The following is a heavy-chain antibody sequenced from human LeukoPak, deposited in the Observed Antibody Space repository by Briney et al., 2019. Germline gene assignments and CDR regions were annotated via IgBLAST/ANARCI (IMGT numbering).Heavy chain of an antibody. D-gene: IGHD3-16*01. CDR1: RFSISSYA. CDR3: ATGPRGSY. CDR2: ISGSNGNT. V-gene: IGHV3-23*01. Sequence: GGSLRLYCAASRFSISSYAMICVRQAPGKGLVWGSTISGSNGNTSHADYVKGTFTSSTATAKNSLYLQINSLRAEAAALYSCATGPRGSYWGQGTLVTVSS. J-gene: IGHJ4*02.